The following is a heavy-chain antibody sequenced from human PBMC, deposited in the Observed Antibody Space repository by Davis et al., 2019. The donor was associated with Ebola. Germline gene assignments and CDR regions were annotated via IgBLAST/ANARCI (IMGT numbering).Heavy chain of an antibody. CDR1: GYSFTSYW. V-gene: IGHV5-51*01. J-gene: IGHJ5*02. CDR2: IYPGDSDT. CDR3: ARLYCSGGSCYSRKYNWFDP. D-gene: IGHD2-15*01. Sequence: GESLKISCKGSGYSFTSYWIGWVRQMPGKGLEWMGIIYPGDSDTRYSPSFQGQVTISADKSISTAYLQWSSLKASDTAMHYCARLYCSGGSCYSRKYNWFDPWGQGTLVTVSS.